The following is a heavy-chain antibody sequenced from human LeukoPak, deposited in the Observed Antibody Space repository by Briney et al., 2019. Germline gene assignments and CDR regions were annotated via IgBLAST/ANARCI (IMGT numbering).Heavy chain of an antibody. V-gene: IGHV3-30*02. CDR1: GFTFSSYG. D-gene: IGHD6-13*01. Sequence: PGGSLRLSCAASGFTFSSYGMHWVRQAPGKGLEWVAFIRYDGSNKYYADSVKGRFTISRDNSKNTLYLQMNSLRAEDTAVYYCAKDRGSSWPHDAFDIWGQGTMVTVSS. J-gene: IGHJ3*02. CDR3: AKDRGSSWPHDAFDI. CDR2: IRYDGSNK.